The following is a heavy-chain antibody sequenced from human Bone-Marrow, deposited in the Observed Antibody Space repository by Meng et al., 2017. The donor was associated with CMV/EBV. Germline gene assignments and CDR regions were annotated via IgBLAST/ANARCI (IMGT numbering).Heavy chain of an antibody. V-gene: IGHV3-21*01. CDR1: GFTFSSYS. CDR3: ARDRLSPYDFWSGPPSSGYYYGMDV. D-gene: IGHD3-3*01. Sequence: GGSLRLSCAASGFTFSSYSMNWVRQAPGKGLEWVSSISSSSSYIYYADSVKGRFTISGDNAKNSLYLQMNSLRAEDTAVYYCARDRLSPYDFWSGPPSSGYYYGMDVWGQGTTVTVSS. J-gene: IGHJ6*02. CDR2: ISSSSSYI.